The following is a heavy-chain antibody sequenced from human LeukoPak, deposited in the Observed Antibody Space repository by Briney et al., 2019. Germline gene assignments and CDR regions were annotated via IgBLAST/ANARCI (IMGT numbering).Heavy chain of an antibody. J-gene: IGHJ4*02. D-gene: IGHD6-6*01. CDR3: ARGGVYSSSRAPFY. CDR2: IYYSGST. Sequence: SETLSLTCTVSGGSISSYYWSWIRQPPGKGLEWIGYIYYSGSTNYNPSLKSRVTISVDTSKNQFSLKLSSVTAADTAVYYCARGGVYSSSRAPFYWGQGTLVTVSS. CDR1: GGSISSYY. V-gene: IGHV4-59*08.